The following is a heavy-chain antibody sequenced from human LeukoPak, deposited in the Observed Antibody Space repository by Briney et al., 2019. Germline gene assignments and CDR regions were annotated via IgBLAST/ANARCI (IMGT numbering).Heavy chain of an antibody. D-gene: IGHD6-6*01. CDR3: ARLSSGLVRSEVDY. CDR2: INWNGGST. V-gene: IGHV3-20*01. CDR1: GFTFSSYG. J-gene: IGHJ4*02. Sequence: QPGGSLRLSCAASGFTFSSYGMHWVRQAPGKGLEWVSGINWNGGSTGYADSVKGRFTISRDNAKNSLYLQMNSLRAEDTALYHCARLSSGLVRSEVDYWGQGTLVTVSS.